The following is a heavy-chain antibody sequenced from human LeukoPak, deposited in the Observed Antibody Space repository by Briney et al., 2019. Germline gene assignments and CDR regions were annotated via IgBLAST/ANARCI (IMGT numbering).Heavy chain of an antibody. CDR3: ARDAGAITILVTYNWFDP. D-gene: IGHD3-9*01. CDR2: ISSSSSTI. J-gene: IGHJ5*02. V-gene: IGHV3-48*01. Sequence: PGGSLRLSCAASGFTFSSYSMNWVRQAPGKGLEWVSYISSSSSTIYYADSVKGRFTISRDNAKNSLYLQMNSLRAEDTAVYYCARDAGAITILVTYNWFDPWGQGTLVTVSS. CDR1: GFTFSSYS.